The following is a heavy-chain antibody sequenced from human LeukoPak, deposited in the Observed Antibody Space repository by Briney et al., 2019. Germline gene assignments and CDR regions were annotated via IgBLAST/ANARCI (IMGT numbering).Heavy chain of an antibody. Sequence: ASVKVSCKASGYPFTTYDINWVRQATGQGLEWMGWMNPNSGNTGYAQKFQGRVTMTRNTSISTAYMELSSLRSEDTAVYYCARAGRDGKKDAFDIWGQGTAVSVSS. CDR1: GYPFTTYD. D-gene: IGHD5-24*01. J-gene: IGHJ3*02. V-gene: IGHV1-8*01. CDR3: ARAGRDGKKDAFDI. CDR2: MNPNSGNT.